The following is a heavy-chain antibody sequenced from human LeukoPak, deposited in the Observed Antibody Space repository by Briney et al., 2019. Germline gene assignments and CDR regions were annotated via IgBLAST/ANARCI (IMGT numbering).Heavy chain of an antibody. V-gene: IGHV3-74*01. D-gene: IGHD1-26*01. CDR1: GFTFSSYG. CDR3: ARVGGPRALDY. CDR2: INSDGSST. J-gene: IGHJ4*02. Sequence: GGSLRLSCAASGFTFSSYGMSWVRQAPGKGLVWVSRINSDGSSTSYADSVKGRFTISRDNAKNTLYLQMNSLRAEDTAVYYCARVGGPRALDYWGQGTLVTVSS.